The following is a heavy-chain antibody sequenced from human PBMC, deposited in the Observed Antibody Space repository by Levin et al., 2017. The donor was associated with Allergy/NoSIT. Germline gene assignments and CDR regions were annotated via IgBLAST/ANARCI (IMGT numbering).Heavy chain of an antibody. Sequence: GGSLRLSCAASGFTFTSYAMAWVRQAPGKGLEWVSVISGSLGNTYHADSVKGRFTISRDNPKSMLYLQMNSLRDEDTAVYYCGKDCGWDCRGSQSYYFDDWGQGTLVTVSS. V-gene: IGHV3-23*01. CDR1: GFTFTSYA. D-gene: IGHD2-15*01. J-gene: IGHJ4*02. CDR2: ISGSLGNT. CDR3: GKDCGWDCRGSQSYYFDD.